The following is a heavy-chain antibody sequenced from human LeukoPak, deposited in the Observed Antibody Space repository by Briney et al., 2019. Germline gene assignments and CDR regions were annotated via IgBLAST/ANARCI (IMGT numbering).Heavy chain of an antibody. Sequence: QPGGSLRLSCAASGFTVNSNYMSWVRQAPGKGLEWVSVIYSGGSTYYADSVKGRFTISRDNSKNTLYLQMNSLRAEDTAVYYCARETGIAVAGTLGAFDYWGQGTLVTVSS. CDR1: GFTVNSNY. D-gene: IGHD6-19*01. CDR3: ARETGIAVAGTLGAFDY. V-gene: IGHV3-66*01. CDR2: IYSGGST. J-gene: IGHJ4*02.